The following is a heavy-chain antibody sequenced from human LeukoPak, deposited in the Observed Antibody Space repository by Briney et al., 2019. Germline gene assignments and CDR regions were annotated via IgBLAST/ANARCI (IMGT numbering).Heavy chain of an antibody. CDR1: GGSISSGGYY. J-gene: IGHJ4*02. CDR2: IYYSGST. D-gene: IGHD6-6*01. CDR3: ARGDSSSDYFDY. V-gene: IGHV4-31*03. Sequence: SETLSLTCTVSGGSISSGGYYWSWIRQHPGKGLEWIGYIYYSGSTYYNPSLKSRVTISVDTSNNQFSLKLSSVTAADTAVYYCARGDSSSDYFDYWGQGTLVTVSS.